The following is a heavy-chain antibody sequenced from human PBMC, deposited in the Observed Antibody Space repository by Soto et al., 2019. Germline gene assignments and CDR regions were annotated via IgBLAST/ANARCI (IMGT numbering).Heavy chain of an antibody. Sequence: QVHLVQSGAEVKKPGASVKVSCKASGYTFTSYGISWVRQAPGQGLEWMGWISAYNGNTNYAQKLQGRVTMTTDTSKSTAYMELRSLRSDDTAVYYRARDPGTVVLWFGELFFDYWGQGTLVTVSS. CDR3: ARDPGTVVLWFGELFFDY. CDR2: ISAYNGNT. CDR1: GYTFTSYG. J-gene: IGHJ4*02. V-gene: IGHV1-18*01. D-gene: IGHD3-10*01.